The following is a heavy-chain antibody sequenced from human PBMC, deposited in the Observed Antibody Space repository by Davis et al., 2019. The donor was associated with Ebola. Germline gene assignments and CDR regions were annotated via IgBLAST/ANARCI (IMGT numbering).Heavy chain of an antibody. D-gene: IGHD3-16*01. CDR2: VTHIGTT. CDR1: GGSLSGSC. V-gene: IGHV4-34*01. CDR3: VRMIEFDRGFHESWVTPRSRGWFDP. J-gene: IGHJ5*02. Sequence: PSETLSLTCAVYGGSLSGSCWSWIRQSPGKGLEWIGEVTHIGTTNYNPSLKSRLTVSIDTSKNQFSLTLRPLTAADTAVYFCVRMIEFDRGFHESWVTPRSRGWFDPWGQGTQVTVSS.